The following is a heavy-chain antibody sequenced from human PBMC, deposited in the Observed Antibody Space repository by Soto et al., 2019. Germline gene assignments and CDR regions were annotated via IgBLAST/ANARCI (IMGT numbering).Heavy chain of an antibody. D-gene: IGHD2-21*02. V-gene: IGHV1-3*01. CDR3: ARSIVVVTALDY. J-gene: IGHJ4*02. CDR2: INAGNGNT. CDR1: GYTFTSYA. Sequence: ASVKVSCKASGYTFTSYAMHWVRQAPGQRLEWMGWINAGNGNTKYSQKFQGRVTITRDTSASTAYMELSSLRSEDTAMYYCARSIVVVTALDYWGRGTLVTVSS.